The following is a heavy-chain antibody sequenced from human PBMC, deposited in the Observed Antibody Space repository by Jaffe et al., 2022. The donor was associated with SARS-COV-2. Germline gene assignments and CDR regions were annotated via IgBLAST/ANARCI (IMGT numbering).Heavy chain of an antibody. D-gene: IGHD1-26*01. CDR3: AKQAEVGWSHLDH. J-gene: IGHJ4*01. CDR1: GFIFRTSG. CDR2: ISYDGSTT. V-gene: IGHV3-30*18. Sequence: QVQLVESGGGVVQPGRSLGLSCAASGFIFRTSGVHWVRQAPGKALEWVAAISYDGSTTYYADSVKGRVTISRDNSKNTVFLQMNNLSAEDTAVYYCAKQAEVGWSHLDHWGQGTLVTVSS.